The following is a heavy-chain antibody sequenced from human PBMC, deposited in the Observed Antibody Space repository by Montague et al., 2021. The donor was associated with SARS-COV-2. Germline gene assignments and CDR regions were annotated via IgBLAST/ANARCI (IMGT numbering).Heavy chain of an antibody. V-gene: IGHV4-34*01. J-gene: IGHJ3*02. CDR3: ARGRPVQGSFRHFDSISSGALDI. CDR1: RGSFSNYY. Sequence: SETLSLTCAASRGSFSNYYWTWIRQSPGKGLEWIGEINQGGAPNYTPSLKSRVTISLDTSKKQISLNLNSVTVADTAVFFCARGRPVQGSFRHFDSISSGALDIWAQGSLVIVSS. CDR2: INQGGAP. D-gene: IGHD3-9*01.